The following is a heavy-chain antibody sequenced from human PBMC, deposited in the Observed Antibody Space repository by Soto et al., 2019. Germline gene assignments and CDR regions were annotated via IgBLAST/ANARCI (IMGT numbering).Heavy chain of an antibody. CDR3: ARRARPDFYYMDV. CDR2: ISSNGVGT. CDR1: GFTLSGYA. Sequence: EAQLAESGRGLAQPGGSLRLCCAASGFTLSGYAMDWVRQAPGKGLEYVSGISSNGVGTYYANSVQGRFTISRDNSKNTVYLQMGSLRPEDMAVYYCARRARPDFYYMDVWGKGTTVTVSS. J-gene: IGHJ6*03. D-gene: IGHD6-6*01. V-gene: IGHV3-64*01.